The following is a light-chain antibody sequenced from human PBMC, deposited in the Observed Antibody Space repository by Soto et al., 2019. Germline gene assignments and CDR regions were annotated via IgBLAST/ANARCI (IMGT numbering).Light chain of an antibody. CDR2: DAD. J-gene: IGKJ5*01. CDR1: HSVSSTF. V-gene: IGKV3-20*01. Sequence: PGEPATLTFSASHSVSSTFLAWYQQKPGQAPTLLIYDADTRATGIPDRFSGSGFGTHFTLTISSLEPEDFAMYYCQQSASSVTFGQGTRLEIK. CDR3: QQSASSVT.